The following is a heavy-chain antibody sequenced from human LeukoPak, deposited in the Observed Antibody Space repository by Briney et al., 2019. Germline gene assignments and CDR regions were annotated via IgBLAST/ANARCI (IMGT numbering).Heavy chain of an antibody. CDR3: ARGGGWGNWNDAVDY. Sequence: SETLSLTCTVSGYSISSGYYWGWIRQTPGKGLEWIGYIHNSGSTKYNPSLKSPVSISVDTSKNQFSLKVNSVTAADTAVYYRARGGGWGNWNDAVDYWGQGTLVTVSS. D-gene: IGHD1-1*01. CDR1: GYSISSGYY. CDR2: IHNSGST. V-gene: IGHV4-61*01. J-gene: IGHJ4*02.